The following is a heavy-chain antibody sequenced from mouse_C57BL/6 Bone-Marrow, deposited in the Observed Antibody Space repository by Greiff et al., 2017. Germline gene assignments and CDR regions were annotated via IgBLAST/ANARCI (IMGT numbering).Heavy chain of an antibody. V-gene: IGHV1-58*01. J-gene: IGHJ2*01. CDR3: ATTAQAFDY. Sequence: EVQLQQSGAELVRPGSSVKMSCKTSGYTFTSYGINWVKQRPGQGLDWIGYIYLGNGYTEYNEKFKGKATLTSDTSSSTAYMQLSSLTSEDSAIYFCATTAQAFDYWGQGTTLTVSS. CDR2: IYLGNGYT. CDR1: GYTFTSYG. D-gene: IGHD3-2*02.